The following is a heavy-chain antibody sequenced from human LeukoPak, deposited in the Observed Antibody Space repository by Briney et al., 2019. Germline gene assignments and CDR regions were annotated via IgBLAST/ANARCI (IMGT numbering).Heavy chain of an antibody. CDR2: IYYSGTT. Sequence: SETLSLTCTVSGVSISSTSYYWGWIRQTPGKGLEWIGSIYYSGTTYYNPSLKSRVTISVDTPKNQFSLKLRSVTAADTAVFYCARLGDYYVSGTYYLDSWGAGTLVTVSS. J-gene: IGHJ4*02. CDR1: GVSISSTSYY. D-gene: IGHD3-10*01. CDR3: ARLGDYYVSGTYYLDS. V-gene: IGHV4-39*01.